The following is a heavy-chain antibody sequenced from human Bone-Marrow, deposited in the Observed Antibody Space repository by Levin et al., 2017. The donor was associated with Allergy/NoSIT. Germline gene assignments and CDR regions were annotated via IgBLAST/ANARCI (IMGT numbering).Heavy chain of an antibody. J-gene: IGHJ4*02. V-gene: IGHV3-30*18. D-gene: IGHD6-13*01. Sequence: PGGSLRLSCAASGFTFSSYGMHWVRQAPGKGLEWVAVISYDGSNKYYADSVKGRFTISRDNSKNTLYLQMNSLRAEDTAVYYCAKDAHSSSGYHGYWGQGTLVTVSS. CDR1: GFTFSSYG. CDR3: AKDAHSSSGYHGY. CDR2: ISYDGSNK.